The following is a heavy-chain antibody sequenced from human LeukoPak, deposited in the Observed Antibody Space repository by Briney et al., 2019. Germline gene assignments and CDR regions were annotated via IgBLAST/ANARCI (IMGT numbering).Heavy chain of an antibody. J-gene: IGHJ4*02. CDR3: ARGRWSSGWFDY. D-gene: IGHD6-19*01. Sequence: SETLSLTCTVSGGSISSYYGNWIRRPPGKGLEWLGYIYYSGSTNYNPSLKSRVTISVDTSKNQFSLNLSSVTAADTAVYYCARGRWSSGWFDYWGQGTLVTVSS. CDR1: GGSISSYY. V-gene: IGHV4-59*01. CDR2: IYYSGST.